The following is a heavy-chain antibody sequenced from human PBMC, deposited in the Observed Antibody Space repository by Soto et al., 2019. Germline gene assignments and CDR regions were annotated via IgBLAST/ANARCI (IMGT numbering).Heavy chain of an antibody. V-gene: IGHV1-18*01. D-gene: IGHD3-9*01. CDR2: ISAYNGNT. CDR3: ARVPPEFPSLYDILTGWRTSDAFDI. Sequence: ASVKVSCKASGYTFTSYGISWVRQAPGQGLEWMGWISAYNGNTNYAQKLQGRVTMTTDTSTSTAYMELRSLRSDDTAVYYCARVPPEFPSLYDILTGWRTSDAFDIWGQGTMVTVSS. CDR1: GYTFTSYG. J-gene: IGHJ3*02.